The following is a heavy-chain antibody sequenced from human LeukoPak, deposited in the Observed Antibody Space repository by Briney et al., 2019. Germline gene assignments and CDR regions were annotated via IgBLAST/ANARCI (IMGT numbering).Heavy chain of an antibody. D-gene: IGHD6-19*01. V-gene: IGHV4-61*08. CDR1: GDSISSGGYY. CDR3: ARHPFSESFDY. J-gene: IGHJ4*02. CDR2: VYHTGHS. Sequence: PSETLSLTCTVSGDSISSGGYYWSWIRQHPGKGLEWIAYVYHTGHSNYNPSLKSRVIISLDTSKNQISLRVTSVTAADTAVYYCARHPFSESFDYWGQGALVTVS.